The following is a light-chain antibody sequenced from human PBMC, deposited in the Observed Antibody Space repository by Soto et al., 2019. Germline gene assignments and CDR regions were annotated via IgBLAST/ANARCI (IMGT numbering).Light chain of an antibody. CDR3: SSYTDSSNYV. J-gene: IGLJ1*01. V-gene: IGLV2-14*01. CDR2: EVR. CDR1: SSDVGGYNY. Sequence: QSVLTQPASVSGSPGQSITISCTGTSSDVGGYNYVSWYQQHPGKAPKLMIYEVRNRPSGISNRFSGSKSGNTASLTISGLQAEDEADYYCSSYTDSSNYVFGTGTKVTVL.